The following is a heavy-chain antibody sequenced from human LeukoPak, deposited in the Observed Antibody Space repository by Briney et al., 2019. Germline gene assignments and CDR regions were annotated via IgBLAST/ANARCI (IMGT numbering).Heavy chain of an antibody. CDR2: IWYDGSNK. CDR1: GSTFSSYG. Sequence: GGSLRLSCAASGSTFSSYGMHWVRQAPGKGLEWVAVIWYDGSNKYYADSVKGRFTISRDNSKNTLYLQMNSLRAEDTAVYSCAKDRGGYSYAFDYWGQGTLVTVSS. D-gene: IGHD5-18*01. CDR3: AKDRGGYSYAFDY. J-gene: IGHJ4*02. V-gene: IGHV3-33*06.